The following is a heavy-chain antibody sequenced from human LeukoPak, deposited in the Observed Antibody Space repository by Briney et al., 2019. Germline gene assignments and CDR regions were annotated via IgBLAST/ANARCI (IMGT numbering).Heavy chain of an antibody. CDR1: GLPFSSYA. CDR2: LSRSGGSA. D-gene: IGHD3-3*01. J-gene: IGHJ6*03. V-gene: IGHV3-23*01. CDR3: AKAIFGVNLIGDYYYYMDV. Sequence: GGSLRLSYAASGLPFSSYAMSWVGQAPGRRREWVSALSRSGGSAYYADSLKGRFTISRDNSKNTLYLQMNSLRAEDTAVYYCAKAIFGVNLIGDYYYYMDVWGKGTTVTVSS.